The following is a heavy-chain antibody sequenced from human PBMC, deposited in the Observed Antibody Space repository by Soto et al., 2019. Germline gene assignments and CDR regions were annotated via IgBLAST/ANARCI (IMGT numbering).Heavy chain of an antibody. V-gene: IGHV4-39*01. CDR2: IYYTGST. Sequence: KPSETLSLTCTVSGGSIRSYYWGWIRQPPGKGLEWIGSIYYTGSTYYNPSLKSRVTMSVDASDNQVSLKLNSVTAADTAVYYCARHTSTINLHFDPWGQGTTVTVSS. CDR3: ARHTSTINLHFDP. D-gene: IGHD5-12*01. CDR1: GGSIRSYY. J-gene: IGHJ5*02.